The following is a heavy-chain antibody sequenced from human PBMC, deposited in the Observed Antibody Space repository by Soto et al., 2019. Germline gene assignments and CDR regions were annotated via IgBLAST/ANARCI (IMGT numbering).Heavy chain of an antibody. CDR1: GYTFTSYD. CDR2: MNPNSGNT. CDR3: AIDDMVDDILTGYYYYYYGMDF. V-gene: IGHV1-8*01. Sequence: ASVKVSCKASGYTFTSYDINWVRQATGQGLEWMGWMNPNSGNTGYAQKFQGRVTMTRNTSISTAYMELSSLRTEDTAVYYGAIDDMVDDILTGYYYYYYGMDFWGQGTTVTVSS. J-gene: IGHJ6*02. D-gene: IGHD3-9*01.